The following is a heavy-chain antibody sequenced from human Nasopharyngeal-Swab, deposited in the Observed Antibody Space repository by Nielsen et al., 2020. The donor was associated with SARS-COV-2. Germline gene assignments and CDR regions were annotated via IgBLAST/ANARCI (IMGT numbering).Heavy chain of an antibody. CDR2: FDPEEKET. CDR1: GYTLNELS. CDR3: ARDGVLTIFGVWRAPGSEYYFDY. J-gene: IGHJ4*02. D-gene: IGHD3-3*01. Sequence: ASVKVSCKVSGYTLNELSMQWVRQAPGKGLEWMGGFDPEEKETIYAQKFQGRVTMTRDTSTSTVYMELSSLRSEDTAVYYCARDGVLTIFGVWRAPGSEYYFDYWGQGTLVTVSS. V-gene: IGHV1-24*01.